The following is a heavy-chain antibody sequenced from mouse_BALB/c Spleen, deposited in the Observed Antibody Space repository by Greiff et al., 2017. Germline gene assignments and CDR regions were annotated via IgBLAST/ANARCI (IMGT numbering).Heavy chain of an antibody. D-gene: IGHD1-1*01. Sequence: EVMLVESGGGLVKPGGSLKLSCAASGFTFSSYAMSWVRQTPEKRLEWVASISSGGSTYYPDSVKGRFTISRDNARNILYLQMSSLRSEDTAMYYCASKGRITTVPNYYAMDYWGQGTSVTVSS. CDR2: ISSGGST. CDR1: GFTFSSYA. CDR3: ASKGRITTVPNYYAMDY. V-gene: IGHV5-6-5*01. J-gene: IGHJ4*01.